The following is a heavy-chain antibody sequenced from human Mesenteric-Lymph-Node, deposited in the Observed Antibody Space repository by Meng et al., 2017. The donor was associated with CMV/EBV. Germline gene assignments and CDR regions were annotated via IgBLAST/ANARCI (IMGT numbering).Heavy chain of an antibody. CDR3: ARFFGAPGWADS. Sequence: SETLSLTCTVSGGSISSSSYYWGWIRQPPGKGLEWIGSIYYSGSTYYNPSLKSRVTISVDTSKNQFSLKLSSVTPADTAVYYCARFFGAPGWADSWGQGTLVTVSS. CDR2: IYYSGST. J-gene: IGHJ5*01. V-gene: IGHV4-39*07. CDR1: GGSISSSSYY. D-gene: IGHD1-26*01.